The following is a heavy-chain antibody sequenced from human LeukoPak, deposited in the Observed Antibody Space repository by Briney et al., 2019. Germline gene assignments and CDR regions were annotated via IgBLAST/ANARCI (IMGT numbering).Heavy chain of an antibody. CDR2: ITGSGGRT. D-gene: IGHD3-16*01. Sequence: GGSLRLSCAASGFSVSNTYMSWVRQAPGKGLEWVSVITGSGGRTDYADSVKGRFTISRDNSKNTLYLQMNSLRAEDTAVYYCAKEPYDGTGGYYCDYWGQGTLVTVSS. J-gene: IGHJ4*02. V-gene: IGHV3-23*01. CDR3: AKEPYDGTGGYYCDY. CDR1: GFSVSNTY.